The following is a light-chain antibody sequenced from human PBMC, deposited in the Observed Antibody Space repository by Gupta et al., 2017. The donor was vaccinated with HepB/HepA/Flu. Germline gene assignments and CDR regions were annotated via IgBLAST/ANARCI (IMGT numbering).Light chain of an antibody. CDR2: WAS. CDR3: QQPNSSPIT. Sequence: DIVLTQSPDSLAVSLGERATINCKSSQSILFSGTNKNYLAWYQHKPGQPPKLLMYWASTRQSGVPDRFSGSGSGTHFTLTISSLQAEDVAVYYCQQPNSSPITFGQGTXVEIK. CDR1: QSILFSGTNKNY. J-gene: IGKJ5*01. V-gene: IGKV4-1*01.